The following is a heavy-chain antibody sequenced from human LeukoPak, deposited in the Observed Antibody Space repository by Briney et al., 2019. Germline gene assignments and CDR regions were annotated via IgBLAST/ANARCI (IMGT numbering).Heavy chain of an antibody. V-gene: IGHV4-34*01. Sequence: SETLSLPCAVYGGSFSGYYWSWIRQPPGKGLEWIGEINHSGSTNYNPSLKSRVTISVDTSKNQFSLKLSSVTAADTAVYYCARVGGELTQNYFDYWGQGTLVTVSS. D-gene: IGHD3-10*01. CDR1: GGSFSGYY. J-gene: IGHJ4*02. CDR3: ARVGGELTQNYFDY. CDR2: INHSGST.